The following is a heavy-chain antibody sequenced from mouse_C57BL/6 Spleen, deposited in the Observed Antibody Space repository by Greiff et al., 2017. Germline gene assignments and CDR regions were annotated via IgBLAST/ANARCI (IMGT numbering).Heavy chain of an antibody. D-gene: IGHD1-1*01. J-gene: IGHJ4*01. CDR3: ARREVVAHYYDAMDY. CDR2: IDPSDSYT. Sequence: QVQLQQPGAELVRPGTSVKLSCKASGYTFTSYWMHWVKQRPGQGLEWIGVIDPSDSYTNYNQKFKGKATLTVDTSSSTAYMQLSSLTSEDSAVYYGARREVVAHYYDAMDYWGQGTSVTVSS. V-gene: IGHV1-59*01. CDR1: GYTFTSYW.